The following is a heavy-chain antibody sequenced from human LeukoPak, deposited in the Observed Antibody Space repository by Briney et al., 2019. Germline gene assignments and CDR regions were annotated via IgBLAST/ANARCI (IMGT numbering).Heavy chain of an antibody. V-gene: IGHV3-33*01. CDR1: GFSSYG. D-gene: IGHD6-19*01. CDR3: ARDHGSQDSGAWYVFDY. J-gene: IGHJ4*02. Sequence: SLRLSRAASGFSSYGIHWVRQAPGQGLEWVAVIRYDGSTKYYADSVKGRFTISRDNSQNTVYLQMNSLRADDTAEYFCARDHGSQDSGAWYVFDYWGRGTLVTVSS. CDR2: IRYDGSTK.